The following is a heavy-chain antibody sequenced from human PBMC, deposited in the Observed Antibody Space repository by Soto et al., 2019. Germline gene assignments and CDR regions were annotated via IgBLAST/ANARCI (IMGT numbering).Heavy chain of an antibody. CDR3: AKDPATIRYFDWLAPDV. J-gene: IGHJ6*02. Sequence: XGSLRLSSAASGFTFSSYYTSWVGQAPGKGLEWVSAISGSVGSTYYADSVKGRFTISRDNSKNTQYLQMNSLRAEDTAVYYCAKDPATIRYFDWLAPDVWGQGTTVTVSS. D-gene: IGHD3-9*01. CDR2: ISGSVGST. V-gene: IGHV3-23*01. CDR1: GFTFSSYY.